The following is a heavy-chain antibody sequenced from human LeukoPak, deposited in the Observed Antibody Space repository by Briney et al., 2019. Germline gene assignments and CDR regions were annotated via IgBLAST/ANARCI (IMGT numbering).Heavy chain of an antibody. D-gene: IGHD3-22*01. CDR3: ARDKAYKIVVADVNY. Sequence: GGSLRLSCAASGFTFSSYGMHWVRQAPGKGLEWVAVISYDGSNKYYADSVKGRFTISRDNSKNTLYLQMNSLRAEDTAVYYCARDKAYKIVVADVNYWGQGTLVTVSS. J-gene: IGHJ4*02. V-gene: IGHV3-30*03. CDR2: ISYDGSNK. CDR1: GFTFSSYG.